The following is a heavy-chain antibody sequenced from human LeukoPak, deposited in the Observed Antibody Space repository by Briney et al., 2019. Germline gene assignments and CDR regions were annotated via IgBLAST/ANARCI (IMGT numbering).Heavy chain of an antibody. V-gene: IGHV4-59*01. Sequence: SETLSLTCTVSGGSISSYYWSWIRQPPGKGLEWIGYIYYSGSTNYNPSLKSRVTISVDTSKNQFSLKLSSVTAADTAVYYCAREGYYGSGTKGRNWFDPWGQGTLVTVSS. CDR1: GGSISSYY. CDR3: AREGYYGSGTKGRNWFDP. CDR2: IYYSGST. D-gene: IGHD3-10*01. J-gene: IGHJ5*02.